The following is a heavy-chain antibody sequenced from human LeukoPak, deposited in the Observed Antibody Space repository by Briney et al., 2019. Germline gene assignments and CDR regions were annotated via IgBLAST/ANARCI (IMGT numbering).Heavy chain of an antibody. CDR3: AREEVATFLYLYYYYGMDV. J-gene: IGHJ6*02. CDR1: GFTFSSYW. Sequence: GGSLRLSCAASGFTFSSYWRSWVRQAPGKGLEWVANIKQDGSEKYYVDSVKGRFTISRDNAKNSLYLQMNSLRAEDTAVYYCAREEVATFLYLYYYYGMDVWGQGTTVTVSS. CDR2: IKQDGSEK. D-gene: IGHD5-12*01. V-gene: IGHV3-7*01.